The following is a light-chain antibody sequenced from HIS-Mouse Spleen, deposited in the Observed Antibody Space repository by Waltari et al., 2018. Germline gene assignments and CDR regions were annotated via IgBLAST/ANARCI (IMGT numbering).Light chain of an antibody. J-gene: IGLJ2*01. V-gene: IGLV2-23*01. CDR2: EGS. CDR1: SSDVGSYNL. Sequence: QSALTQPPSASGSPGQSVTISCTGTSSDVGSYNLVSWYQQHPGKAPKLMIYEGSKRPSGVSNRFSGSKSGNTASLTISGLQAEDEADYYCCSYAGSSTYVVFGGGTKLTVL. CDR3: CSYAGSSTYVV.